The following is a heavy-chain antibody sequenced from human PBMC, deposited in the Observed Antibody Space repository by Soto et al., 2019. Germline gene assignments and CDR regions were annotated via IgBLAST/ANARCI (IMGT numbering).Heavy chain of an antibody. CDR1: GFTFGSYS. V-gene: IGHV3-48*04. D-gene: IGHD2-15*01. CDR2: ISSTSSAI. CDR3: ARGWGCSSGSCYFTS. J-gene: IGHJ5*02. Sequence: DVQLVESGGGLVQPGGSLTLSCAASGFTFGSYSMNWVRQAPGKGLEWVSYISSTSSAIWYADSLKGRFIISRDNAENSLYLQIHSLSAEDTAVYFCARGWGCSSGSCYFTSWGQGTLVTVSS.